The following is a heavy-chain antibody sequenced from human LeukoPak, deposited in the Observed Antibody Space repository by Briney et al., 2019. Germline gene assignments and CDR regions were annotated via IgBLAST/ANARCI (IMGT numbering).Heavy chain of an antibody. J-gene: IGHJ4*02. CDR2: IGSSSSYL. CDR1: GFTFSSYD. Sequence: GGSLRLSCAASGFTFSSYDRHWVRQAPGKGLEWVSSIGSSSSYLYYADSVNGRLTISRDNAKNSLYLQMNSLRAEDTAVYYCERGEPYSYGPESYYTPSSDYWGQGTLVTVSS. V-gene: IGHV3-21*04. D-gene: IGHD3-10*01. CDR3: ERGEPYSYGPESYYTPSSDY.